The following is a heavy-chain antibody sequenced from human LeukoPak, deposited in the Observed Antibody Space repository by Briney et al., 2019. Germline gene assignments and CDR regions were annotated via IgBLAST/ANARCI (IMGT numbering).Heavy chain of an antibody. CDR1: GYTFTNYG. Sequence: ASVKVSCKASGYTFTNYGITWVRQAPGQGLEWMGWISTYKGTEKYAQKLQGRVTMTSDTSTSTAYMELRSLRSDDTAVYYCARDRWHDGFDYWGQGTLVTVSS. CDR2: ISTYKGTE. D-gene: IGHD1-1*01. V-gene: IGHV1-18*01. CDR3: ARDRWHDGFDY. J-gene: IGHJ4*02.